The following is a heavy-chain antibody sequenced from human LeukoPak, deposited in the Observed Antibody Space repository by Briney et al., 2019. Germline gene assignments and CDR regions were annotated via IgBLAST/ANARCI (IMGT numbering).Heavy chain of an antibody. CDR1: GGSISSSSYY. CDR2: IYYSGST. J-gene: IGHJ3*02. Sequence: PSETLSLTCTVSGGSISSSSYYWGWIRQPPGKGLEWIGSIYYSGSTYYNPSLKSRVTISVDTSKNQFSLKLSSVTAADTAVYYCARHKSRTILGAFDIWGQGTMVTVSS. D-gene: IGHD3-3*01. CDR3: ARHKSRTILGAFDI. V-gene: IGHV4-39*01.